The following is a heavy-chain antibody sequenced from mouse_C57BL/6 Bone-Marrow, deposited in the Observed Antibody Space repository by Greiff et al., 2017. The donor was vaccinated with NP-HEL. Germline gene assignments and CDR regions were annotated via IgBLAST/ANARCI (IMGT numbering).Heavy chain of an antibody. D-gene: IGHD2-3*01. CDR3: ARPGWLQGYFDV. Sequence: QVQLQQSGAELARPGASVKLSCKASGYTFTSYGISWVKQRTGQGLEWIGEIYPRSGNTYYNEKFKGKATLTADKSSSTAYMELRSLTSEDSAVYFCARPGWLQGYFDVWGTGTTVTVSS. V-gene: IGHV1-81*01. CDR1: GYTFTSYG. CDR2: IYPRSGNT. J-gene: IGHJ1*03.